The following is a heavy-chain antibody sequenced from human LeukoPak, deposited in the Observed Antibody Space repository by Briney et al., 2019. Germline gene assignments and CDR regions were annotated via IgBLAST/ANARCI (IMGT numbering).Heavy chain of an antibody. CDR2: IYYSGST. V-gene: IGHV4-39*01. Sequence: SETLSRTCTVSGGSISSSSHYWGWIRQPPGKGLEWIGSIYYSGSTYYNPSLKSRVTISVDTSKNQFSLKLSSVTAADTAVYYCARQGETYNYDSSGYPWGQGTLVTVSS. D-gene: IGHD3-22*01. CDR1: GGSISSSSHY. J-gene: IGHJ5*02. CDR3: ARQGETYNYDSSGYP.